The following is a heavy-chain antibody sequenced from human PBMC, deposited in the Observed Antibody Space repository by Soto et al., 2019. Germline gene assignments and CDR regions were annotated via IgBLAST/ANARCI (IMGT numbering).Heavy chain of an antibody. Sequence: PGGSVRLSCAASGFAFSRSAMTLVRQSPGKGLEWVSTTGLNGRTTYYADSVKGRFTVSRDNTKNTLDLQMASLRAEDTAVYYCATVHSTSRSFDYRGQGTRGTV. J-gene: IGHJ4*02. CDR1: GFAFSRSA. CDR2: TGLNGRTT. D-gene: IGHD6-13*01. V-gene: IGHV3-23*01. CDR3: ATVHSTSRSFDY.